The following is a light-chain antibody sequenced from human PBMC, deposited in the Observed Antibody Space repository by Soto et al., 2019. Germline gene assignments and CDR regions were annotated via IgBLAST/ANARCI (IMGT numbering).Light chain of an antibody. Sequence: LTQPPSVSGAPGQRVTISCTGSSSNIGAGYDVHWYQQLPGTAPKLLIYGNSNRPSGVPDRFSGSKSGTSASLAITGLQAEDEADYYCQSYDSSLSGSVFGGGTQLTVL. CDR3: QSYDSSLSGSV. V-gene: IGLV1-40*01. J-gene: IGLJ2*01. CDR1: SSNIGAGYD. CDR2: GNS.